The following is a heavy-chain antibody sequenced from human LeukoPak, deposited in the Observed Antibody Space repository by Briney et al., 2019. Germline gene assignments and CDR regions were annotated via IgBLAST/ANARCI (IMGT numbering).Heavy chain of an antibody. CDR2: ISGSGGST. Sequence: GGSPRLSCAASGFTFSSYAMSWVRQAPGKGLEWVSAISGSGGSTYYADSVKGRFTISRDNSKNTLYLQMNSLRAEDTAVYYCAFRDIVVVVAATAFDYWGQGTLVTVSS. CDR3: AFRDIVVVVAATAFDY. CDR1: GFTFSSYA. D-gene: IGHD2-15*01. J-gene: IGHJ4*02. V-gene: IGHV3-23*01.